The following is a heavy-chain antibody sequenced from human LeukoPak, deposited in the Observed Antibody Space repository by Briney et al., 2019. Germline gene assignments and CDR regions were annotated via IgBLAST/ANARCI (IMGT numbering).Heavy chain of an antibody. CDR3: ARGLIQYYDSSGYPPYYFDY. J-gene: IGHJ4*02. D-gene: IGHD3-22*01. V-gene: IGHV4-34*01. CDR2: INHSGST. Sequence: PSETLSLTCAVYGGSFSGYSWSWVRQPPGKGLEWIGEINHSGSTNYNPSLKSRVTISVDTSKNQFSLKLSSVTAADTAVYYCARGLIQYYDSSGYPPYYFDYWGQGTLVTVSS. CDR1: GGSFSGYS.